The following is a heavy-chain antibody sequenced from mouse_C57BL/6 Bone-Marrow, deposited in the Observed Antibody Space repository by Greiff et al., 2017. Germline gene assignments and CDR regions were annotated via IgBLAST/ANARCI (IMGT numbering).Heavy chain of an antibody. CDR2: IYPRSGNT. Sequence: QVQLQQSGAELARPGASVKLSCKASGYTFTSYGISWVKQRTGQGLEWIGEIYPRSGNTYYNEKFKGKATLTADKSSSTAYMELRSLTSEDSAVYFCARENYGSSHWYFDVWGTGTTVTVSS. D-gene: IGHD1-1*01. CDR1: GYTFTSYG. J-gene: IGHJ1*03. V-gene: IGHV1-81*01. CDR3: ARENYGSSHWYFDV.